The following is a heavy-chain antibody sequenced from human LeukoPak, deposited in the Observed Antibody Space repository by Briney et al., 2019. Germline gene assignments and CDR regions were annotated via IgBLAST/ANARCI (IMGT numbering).Heavy chain of an antibody. Sequence: GSLRLSCAASGFTLITYGMHWVRQAPGQGLEWVAFIQYDGSNKYYADSVEGRFTISRDNSKNTLHLQMNSLRAEDTAVYHCAKDPSCSGGTCSSYPDYWGQGILVTVSS. CDR3: AKDPSCSGGTCSSYPDY. CDR1: GFTLITYG. CDR2: IQYDGSNK. D-gene: IGHD2-15*01. V-gene: IGHV3-30*02. J-gene: IGHJ4*02.